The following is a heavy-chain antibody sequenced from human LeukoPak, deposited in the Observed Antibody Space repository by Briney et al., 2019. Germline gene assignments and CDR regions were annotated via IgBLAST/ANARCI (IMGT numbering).Heavy chain of an antibody. V-gene: IGHV3-53*04. CDR1: GFTVSSNY. CDR3: AREIAVAGSDAFDI. Sequence: GGSLRLSCAASGFTVSSNYMSWVRQAPGKGLEWVSVIYSGGSTYYADSVKGRFTISRHNSKNTLYLQMNSLRAEDTAVYYCAREIAVAGSDAFDIWGQGTMVTVSS. CDR2: IYSGGST. J-gene: IGHJ3*02. D-gene: IGHD6-19*01.